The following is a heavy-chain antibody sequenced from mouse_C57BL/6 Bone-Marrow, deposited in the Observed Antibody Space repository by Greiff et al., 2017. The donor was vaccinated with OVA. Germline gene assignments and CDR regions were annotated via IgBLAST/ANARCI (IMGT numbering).Heavy chain of an antibody. CDR1: GFSLTSYG. Sequence: VKLMESGPGLVQPSQSLSITCTVSGFSLTSYGVHWVRQSPGKGLEWLGVIWSGGSTDYNAAFISRLSISKDNSKSQVFFKMNSLQADDTAIYYCARDDYDGDYYAMDYWGQGTSVTVSS. CDR2: IWSGGST. J-gene: IGHJ4*01. CDR3: ARDDYDGDYYAMDY. V-gene: IGHV2-2*01. D-gene: IGHD2-4*01.